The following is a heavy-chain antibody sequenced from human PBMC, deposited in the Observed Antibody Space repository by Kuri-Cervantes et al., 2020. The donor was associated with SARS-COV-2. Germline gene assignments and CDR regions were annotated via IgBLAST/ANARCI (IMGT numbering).Heavy chain of an antibody. CDR3: KKERGFDY. CDR1: GFTFSSYD. V-gene: IGHV3-13*03. J-gene: IGHJ4*02. D-gene: IGHD3-16*01. Sequence: GESLKISCAACGFTFSSYDMHWVRQATGKGLEWVSAIGTAGDTYYPGSVKGQFTISRDNDKNSLYVQMISLRPEDMAFFYGKKERGFDYWGQGTRVTVSS. CDR2: IGTAGDT.